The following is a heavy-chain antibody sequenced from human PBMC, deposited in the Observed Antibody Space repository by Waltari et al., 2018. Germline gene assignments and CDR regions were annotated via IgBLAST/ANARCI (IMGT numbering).Heavy chain of an antibody. D-gene: IGHD4-17*01. J-gene: IGHJ6*02. CDR1: GFTFSSYS. CDR2: ISSSSSTI. CDR3: ARVGYGDYGGMDV. V-gene: IGHV3-48*01. Sequence: EVQLVESGGGLVQPGGSLRLSCAASGFTFSSYSMNWVRQAPGKGLEWVSYISSSSSTIYYADSVKCRFTISRDNAKNSLYLQMNSLRAEDTAVYYCARVGYGDYGGMDVWGQGTTVTVSS.